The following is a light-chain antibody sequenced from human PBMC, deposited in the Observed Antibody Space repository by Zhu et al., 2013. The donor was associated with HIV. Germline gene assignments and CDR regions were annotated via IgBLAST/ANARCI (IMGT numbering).Light chain of an antibody. J-gene: IGLJ2*01. CDR3: NSHRSGTTLVL. V-gene: IGLV2-14*01. CDR2: EVS. Sequence: QSALTQPASVSGSPGQSITISCTGTSSDIGGYNYVSWYQQHPGKAPKLMFYEVSNRPSGISNRFSVSKSGSTASLTISGLQDDDEAEYYCNSHRSGTTLVLFGGGTKVTVL. CDR1: SSDIGGYNY.